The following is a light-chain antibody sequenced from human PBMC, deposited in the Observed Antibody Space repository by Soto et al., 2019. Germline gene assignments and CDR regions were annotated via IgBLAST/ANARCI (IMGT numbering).Light chain of an antibody. CDR2: GAS. CDR1: QSVSNNY. J-gene: IGKJ1*01. CDR3: QQYGSSPGT. Sequence: TLSCRASQSVSNNYLAWYQQKPGQAPRLLIYGASNRATGIPDRFSGSGSGTDFTLTISRLEPEDFAVYYCQQYGSSPGTFGQGTKVDIK. V-gene: IGKV3-20*01.